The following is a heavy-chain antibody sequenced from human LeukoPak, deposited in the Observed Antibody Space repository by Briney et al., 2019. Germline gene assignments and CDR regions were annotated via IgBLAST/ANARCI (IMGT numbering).Heavy chain of an antibody. Sequence: GGSLTLSCAASGITFGSHGMSWVRQAPGKGLEWVSSISGSSGSADYADSVKGRFTIARNNSKNTLFLQMNSLRAEDTSVYYCAKNSGSWYYFDYWGQGTLVTVSS. CDR2: ISGSSGSA. CDR1: GITFGSHG. V-gene: IGHV3-23*01. CDR3: AKNSGSWYYFDY. D-gene: IGHD6-13*01. J-gene: IGHJ4*02.